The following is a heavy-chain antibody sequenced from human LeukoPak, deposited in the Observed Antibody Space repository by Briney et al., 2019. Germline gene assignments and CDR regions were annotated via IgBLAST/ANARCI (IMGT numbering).Heavy chain of an antibody. J-gene: IGHJ4*02. D-gene: IGHD3-22*01. CDR3: ARLYDSSGYYGRRFDY. V-gene: IGHV3-21*01. Sequence: GGSLRLSCAASGFTFSSYSMNWVRQAPGKGLEWVSSISSSSSYIYYADSVKGRFTISRDNAKNSLYLQMNSLRAEDTAVYYCARLYDSSGYYGRRFDYWGQGTLVTVSS. CDR2: ISSSSSYI. CDR1: GFTFSSYS.